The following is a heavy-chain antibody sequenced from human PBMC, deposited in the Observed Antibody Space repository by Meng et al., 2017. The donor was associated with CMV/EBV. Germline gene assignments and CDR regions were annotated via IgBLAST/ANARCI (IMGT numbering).Heavy chain of an antibody. CDR2: ISSSGSTI. D-gene: IGHD3-3*01. CDR3: ARDGGYHFSPTTNNGMDV. V-gene: IGHV3-48*03. Sequence: GESLKISCAASGFTFSSYEMNWVRQAPGKGLEWVSYISSSGSTIYYADSVKCRFTISRDNAKNSLYLQMNSLRAEDTAVYYCARDGGYHFSPTTNNGMDVWGQGTTVTVSS. J-gene: IGHJ6*02. CDR1: GFTFSSYE.